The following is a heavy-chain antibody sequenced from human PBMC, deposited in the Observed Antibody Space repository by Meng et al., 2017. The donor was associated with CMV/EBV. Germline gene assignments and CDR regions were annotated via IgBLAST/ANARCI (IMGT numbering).Heavy chain of an antibody. J-gene: IGHJ3*02. Sequence: GSLRLSCTVSGYSISSGYYWGWIRQPPGRGLEWIGSIYHSGSTYYNPSLKSRVTISVDTSKNQFSLKLSSVTAADTAVYYCARPYLFRAAGEFDAFDIWGQGTMVTVSS. CDR3: ARPYLFRAAGEFDAFDI. V-gene: IGHV4-38-2*02. CDR2: IYHSGST. CDR1: GYSISSGYY. D-gene: IGHD3-10*01.